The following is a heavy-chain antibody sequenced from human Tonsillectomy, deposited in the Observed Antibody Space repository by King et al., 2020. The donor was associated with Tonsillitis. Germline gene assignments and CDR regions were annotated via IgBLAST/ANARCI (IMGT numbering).Heavy chain of an antibody. Sequence: QLQLQESGPGLVKPSETLSLTCTVSGVSISNYYWSWIRQPPGKGLEWIGYIYYSGTTNYNPSFKSRVTISVDTSKNQFSLILTSVTAADTAVYYCARAPRGSSWHLGSWFDPWGQGTLVTVSS. D-gene: IGHD6-13*01. CDR2: IYYSGTT. J-gene: IGHJ5*02. CDR1: GVSISNYY. CDR3: ARAPRGSSWHLGSWFDP. V-gene: IGHV4-59*01.